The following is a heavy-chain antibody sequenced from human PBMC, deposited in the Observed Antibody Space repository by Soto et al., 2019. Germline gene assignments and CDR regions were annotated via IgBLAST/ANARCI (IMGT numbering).Heavy chain of an antibody. CDR2: IYHSGST. J-gene: IGHJ5*02. CDR1: GGSISSTNW. CDR3: AGLQSMRLSGLDP. Sequence: SETLSLTCAVSGGSISSTNWWTWVRQPPGKGLEWIGEIYHSGSTYYNPSLKSRVTISVDTSKNQFSLKLSSVTAADTAVYYCAGLQSMRLSGLDPWGQGTLVTVSS. V-gene: IGHV4-4*02. D-gene: IGHD3-16*02.